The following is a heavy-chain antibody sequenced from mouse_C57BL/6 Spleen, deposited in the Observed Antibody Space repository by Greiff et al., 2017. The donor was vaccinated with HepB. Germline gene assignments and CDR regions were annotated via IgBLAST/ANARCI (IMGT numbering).Heavy chain of an antibody. CDR2: IYPSDSET. D-gene: IGHD1-1*01. J-gene: IGHJ2*01. V-gene: IGHV1-61*01. CDR3: ARDSYGSSYLDY. Sequence: VQLQQPGAELVRPGSSVKLSCKASGYTFTSYWMDWVKQRPGQGLEWIGNIYPSDSETHYNQKFKDKATLTVDKSSSTAYMQLSSLTSEDSAVYYCARDSYGSSYLDYWGQGTTLTVSS. CDR1: GYTFTSYW.